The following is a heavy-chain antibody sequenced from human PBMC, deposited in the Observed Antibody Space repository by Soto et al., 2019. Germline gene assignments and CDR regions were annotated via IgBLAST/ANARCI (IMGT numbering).Heavy chain of an antibody. J-gene: IGHJ6*02. V-gene: IGHV1-69*13. Sequence: GASVKVSCKASGGTFSSYAISWVRQAPGQGLEWMGGIFPIFGTANYAQKFQGRVTITADESTSTAYMELSSLRSEDTAVYYCARDGTALTYYYGMDVWGQGTTVTVSS. D-gene: IGHD2-21*02. CDR1: GGTFSSYA. CDR3: ARDGTALTYYYGMDV. CDR2: IFPIFGTA.